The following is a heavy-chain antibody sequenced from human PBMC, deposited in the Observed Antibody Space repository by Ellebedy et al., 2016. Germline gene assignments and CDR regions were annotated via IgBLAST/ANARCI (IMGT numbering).Heavy chain of an antibody. CDR3: AKVRGSYYAVDY. J-gene: IGHJ4*02. CDR1: GFTFSSYA. Sequence: GGSLRLSCAASGFTFSSYAMSWVRQTPGKGLEWVSAISGSGGSTYYADSVKGRFTISRDNSKNTLYLQMNSLRAEDTAVYYCAKVRGSYYAVDYWGQGTLVTVSS. D-gene: IGHD1-26*01. CDR2: ISGSGGST. V-gene: IGHV3-23*01.